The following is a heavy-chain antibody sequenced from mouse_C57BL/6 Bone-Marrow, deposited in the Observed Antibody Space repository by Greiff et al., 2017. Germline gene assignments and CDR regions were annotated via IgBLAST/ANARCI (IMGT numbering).Heavy chain of an antibody. J-gene: IGHJ3*01. Sequence: LQQPGSELVRPGASVKLSCKASGYTFTSYWMHWVKQRHGQGLAWIGNIYPGSGSTNYDEKFKSKGTLTVDTSSSTAYMHLSSLTSEDSAVYYCTRDGFAYWGQGTLVTVSA. CDR2: IYPGSGST. CDR1: GYTFTSYW. V-gene: IGHV1S22*01. CDR3: TRDGFAY.